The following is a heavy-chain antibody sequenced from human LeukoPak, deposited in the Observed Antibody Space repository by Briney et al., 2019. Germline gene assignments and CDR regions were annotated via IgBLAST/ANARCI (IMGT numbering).Heavy chain of an antibody. J-gene: IGHJ4*02. V-gene: IGHV3-30*04. CDR1: GFSFNSYP. CDR3: ARPGDSESFYRANHY. D-gene: IGHD3-10*01. CDR2: ISNDGNNK. Sequence: GRSLRLSCAASGFSFNSYPMHWVRQAPGKGLEWVAVISNDGNNKYYADSVKGRFTISRDNSNDTLSLQMNGLRVEDTAVYYCARPGDSESFYRANHYWGRGTLVTVS.